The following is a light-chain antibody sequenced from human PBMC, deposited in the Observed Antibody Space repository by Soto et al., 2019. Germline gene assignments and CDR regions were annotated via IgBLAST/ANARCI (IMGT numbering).Light chain of an antibody. J-gene: IGKJ5*01. V-gene: IGKV3-15*01. Sequence: TVMTQSPATLSLSPGERATLSCRASQSVSSNLAWYQQRHGQAPRLLIYGASTRATGVPARFSGSASGTEGTITISSLKQEDGSTYYCQKSNSATITFGQGTRLEI. CDR2: GAS. CDR1: QSVSSN. CDR3: QKSNSATIT.